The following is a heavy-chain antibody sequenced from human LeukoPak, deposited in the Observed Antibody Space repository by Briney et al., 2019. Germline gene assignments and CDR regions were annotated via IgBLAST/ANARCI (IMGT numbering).Heavy chain of an antibody. J-gene: IGHJ4*02. CDR2: IYHNGNT. Sequence: ASGTLSLTCAVSGYSISSGYYWGWIRQPPGKGLEWIGSIYHNGNTYYNPSLKSRVTISVDTSKNQFSLKLSSVTAADTAVYYCARSLMGATFSEFDYWGQGTLVTVSS. V-gene: IGHV4-38-2*01. CDR3: ARSLMGATFSEFDY. CDR1: GYSISSGYY. D-gene: IGHD1-26*01.